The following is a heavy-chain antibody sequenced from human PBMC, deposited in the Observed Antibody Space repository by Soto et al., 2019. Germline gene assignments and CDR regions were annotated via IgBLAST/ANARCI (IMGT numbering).Heavy chain of an antibody. Sequence: QVQLQESGPGLVKPSQTLSLTCTVSGGSISTGGYYWSWIRQHPGRGLEWIGYIYHSGMTFSNPSRRRRVAISLDTSKNKCSLKLSSVTAADTAVYYCATVRWELQDAFDIWGQGTMVSVSS. J-gene: IGHJ3*02. CDR2: IYHSGMT. D-gene: IGHD1-26*01. V-gene: IGHV4-31*03. CDR1: GGSISTGGYY. CDR3: ATVRWELQDAFDI.